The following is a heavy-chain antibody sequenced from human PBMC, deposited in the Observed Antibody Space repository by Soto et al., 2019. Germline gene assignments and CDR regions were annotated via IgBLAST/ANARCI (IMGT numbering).Heavy chain of an antibody. V-gene: IGHV3-23*01. CDR3: VKNSGWFNS. CDR2: IEGSGEIT. Sequence: GGTLRLSCAASGFMFSTTDMSWVRQAPGKGLEWLTTIEGSGEITYYADSVKGRFTISRDNSKSTVYLQMDSLTADDTAVYFCVKNSGWFNSWGQGTPVTVSS. J-gene: IGHJ5*01. D-gene: IGHD3-10*01. CDR1: GFMFSTTD.